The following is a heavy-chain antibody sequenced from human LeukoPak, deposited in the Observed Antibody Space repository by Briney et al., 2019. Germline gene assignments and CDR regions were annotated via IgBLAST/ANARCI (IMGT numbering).Heavy chain of an antibody. V-gene: IGHV3-7*01. CDR2: IKQDGSDK. CDR3: ARDPPGGATL. Sequence: PGGSLRPSCAASGFTFSSYWMSWVRQAPGKGLEWVANIKQDGSDKYYVDSVKGRFTISRDNAKTSLYLQMNSLRAEDTAVYYCARDPPGGATLWGQGTLVTVSS. J-gene: IGHJ4*02. CDR1: GFTFSSYW. D-gene: IGHD3-16*01.